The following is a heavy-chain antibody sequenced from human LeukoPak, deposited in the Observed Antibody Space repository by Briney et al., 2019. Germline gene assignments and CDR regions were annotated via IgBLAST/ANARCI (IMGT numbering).Heavy chain of an antibody. V-gene: IGHV4-34*01. D-gene: IGHD3-16*01. CDR3: ARLVPRPGVTFGGAILDYFDY. Sequence: PGGSLRLSCAASGFTFSSYAMSWIRQPPGKGLEWIGEINHSGSTNYNPSLKSRVTISVDTSKNQFSLKLSSVTAADTAVYYCARLVPRPGVTFGGAILDYFDYWGQGTLVTVSS. CDR1: GFTFSSYA. CDR2: INHSGST. J-gene: IGHJ4*02.